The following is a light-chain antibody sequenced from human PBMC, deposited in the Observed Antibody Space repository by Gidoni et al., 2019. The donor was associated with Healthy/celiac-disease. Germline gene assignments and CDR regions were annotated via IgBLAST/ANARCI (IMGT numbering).Light chain of an antibody. CDR3: QAWDSSTAYVV. Sequence: SYELTQPPSVSVSPGQTASITCSGDKLGDKYACWYQQKPGQSPVLVIYQDSTRPSGIPERFSGSNSGNTATLTISGTQAMDEADYYCQAWDSSTAYVVFGGGTKLTVL. J-gene: IGLJ2*01. V-gene: IGLV3-1*01. CDR1: KLGDKY. CDR2: QDS.